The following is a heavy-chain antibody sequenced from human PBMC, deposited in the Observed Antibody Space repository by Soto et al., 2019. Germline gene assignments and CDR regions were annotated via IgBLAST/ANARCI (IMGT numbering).Heavy chain of an antibody. CDR1: GFRFNDYG. CDR3: ARDVWSRASGPPDS. CDR2: ISCNSGTI. V-gene: IGHV3-9*01. Sequence: SLRLSCAASGFRFNDYGMHWVRQVPGKGLEWITGISCNSGTICYADSVKGRFTISRDNAKNSLYLQMNSLRAEDTAFYYCARDVWSRASGPPDSWGQGTLVTVYS. J-gene: IGHJ5*02. D-gene: IGHD3-10*01.